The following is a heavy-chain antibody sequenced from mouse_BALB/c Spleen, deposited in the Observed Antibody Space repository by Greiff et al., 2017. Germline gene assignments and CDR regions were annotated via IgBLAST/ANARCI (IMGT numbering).Heavy chain of an antibody. D-gene: IGHD1-1*01. CDR1: GFNIKDTY. CDR2: IDPANGNT. J-gene: IGHJ2*01. CDR3: ARPLYYGSGYVYYFDY. Sequence: EVQLQQSGAELVKPGASVKLSCTASGFNIKDTYMHWVKQRPEQGLEWIGRIDPANGNTKYDPKFQGKATITADTSSNTAYLQLSSLTSEDTAVYYYARPLYYGSGYVYYFDYWGQGTTLTVSS. V-gene: IGHV14-3*02.